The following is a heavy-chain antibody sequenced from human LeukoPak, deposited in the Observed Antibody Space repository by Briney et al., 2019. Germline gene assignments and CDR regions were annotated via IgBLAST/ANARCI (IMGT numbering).Heavy chain of an antibody. V-gene: IGHV4-38-2*02. J-gene: IGHJ6*03. CDR2: IYHSGST. Sequence: PSETLSLTCAVSGYSIGSGYYWGWIRQPPGKGLEWIGSIYHSGSTYYNPSLKSRVTISVDTSKNQFSLNLSSMTAADTAVYYCARDSMLRGVIAYYYYYMDVWGKGTTVTVSS. D-gene: IGHD3-10*01. CDR3: ARDSMLRGVIAYYYYYMDV. CDR1: GYSIGSGYY.